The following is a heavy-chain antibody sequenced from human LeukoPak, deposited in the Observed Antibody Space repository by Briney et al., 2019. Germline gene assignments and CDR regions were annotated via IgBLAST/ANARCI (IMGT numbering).Heavy chain of an antibody. Sequence: ASVKVSCKASGYTFTSYDINWVRQATGQGLEWMGWMNPNSGNTGYAQKFQGRVTMTRNTSISTAYMELSSLRSEDTAVYYCARDSSSGWYWWFDPWGQGTLVTVSS. V-gene: IGHV1-8*01. D-gene: IGHD6-19*01. CDR1: GYTFTSYD. J-gene: IGHJ5*02. CDR3: ARDSSSGWYWWFDP. CDR2: MNPNSGNT.